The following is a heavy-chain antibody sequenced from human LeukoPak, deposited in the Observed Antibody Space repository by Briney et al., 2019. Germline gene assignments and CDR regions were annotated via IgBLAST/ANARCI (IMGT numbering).Heavy chain of an antibody. CDR3: ARQGIYDFWSGYSAFDY. V-gene: IGHV4-34*01. D-gene: IGHD3-3*01. Sequence: SETLSLTCAVYGGFFSGYYWRWIRQPPGKGLEWLGEINHSGSTNYNPTLKSRVTISVDTSKNQFSLKLSSVTAADTAVYYCARQGIYDFWSGYSAFDYWGQGTLVTVSS. CDR1: GGFFSGYY. J-gene: IGHJ4*02. CDR2: INHSGST.